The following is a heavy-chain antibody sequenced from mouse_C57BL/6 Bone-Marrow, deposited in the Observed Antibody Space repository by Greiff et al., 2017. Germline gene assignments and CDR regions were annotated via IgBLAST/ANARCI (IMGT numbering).Heavy chain of an antibody. J-gene: IGHJ2*01. Sequence: EVQVVESGGDLVKPGGSLKLSCAASGFTFSSYGMSWVRQTPDKRLEWVATISSGGSYTYYPDSVNGRFTISRDNAKNTLYLQMSSLKSEDTAMYYCARQGLWLRHDYWGQGTTLTVSS. CDR2: ISSGGSYT. CDR1: GFTFSSYG. D-gene: IGHD2-2*01. V-gene: IGHV5-6*01. CDR3: ARQGLWLRHDY.